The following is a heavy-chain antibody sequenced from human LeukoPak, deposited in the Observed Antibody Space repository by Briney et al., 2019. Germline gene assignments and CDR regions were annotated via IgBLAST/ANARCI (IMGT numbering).Heavy chain of an antibody. CDR2: ISNSGNTI. Sequence: GGSLRLSCAASGFTFSDYYMSWIRQAPGKGLEWVSYISNSGNTIYYADSVKGRFTISRDSSKNTLYLQMNSLRAEDAAVYYCAKAPVTTCSGAYCYPFDYWGQGTLVTVSS. D-gene: IGHD2-15*01. J-gene: IGHJ4*02. CDR3: AKAPVTTCSGAYCYPFDY. V-gene: IGHV3-11*01. CDR1: GFTFSDYY.